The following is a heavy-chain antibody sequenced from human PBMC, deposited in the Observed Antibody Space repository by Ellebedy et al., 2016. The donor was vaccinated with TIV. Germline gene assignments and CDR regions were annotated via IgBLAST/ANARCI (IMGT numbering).Heavy chain of an antibody. CDR1: GGSVSNNY. J-gene: IGHJ4*02. Sequence: MPSETLSLTCTVSGGSVSNNYWSWIRQPPGKGLEWIGYVSYSGSTNFNPSLKSRVTISLDTSKNQFSLKLSSVTAADTAVYFCARRGVGDGFIDYWGQGTLVTVSS. CDR3: ARRGVGDGFIDY. CDR2: VSYSGST. D-gene: IGHD3-16*01. V-gene: IGHV4-59*08.